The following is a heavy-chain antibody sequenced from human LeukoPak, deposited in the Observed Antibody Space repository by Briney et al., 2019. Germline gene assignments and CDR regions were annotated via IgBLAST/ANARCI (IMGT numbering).Heavy chain of an antibody. CDR3: AKVAATMIVVVTHLDY. CDR2: ISGSGGST. CDR1: GFTFSSYA. J-gene: IGHJ4*02. V-gene: IGHV3-23*01. D-gene: IGHD3-22*01. Sequence: GGSLRLSCAASGFTFSSYAMSWVRQAPGKGLEWVSAISGSGGSTYYADSVKGRFTISRDNSKNTLYLQMNSLRAEDTAVYYCAKVAATMIVVVTHLDYWGQGTLVTVSS.